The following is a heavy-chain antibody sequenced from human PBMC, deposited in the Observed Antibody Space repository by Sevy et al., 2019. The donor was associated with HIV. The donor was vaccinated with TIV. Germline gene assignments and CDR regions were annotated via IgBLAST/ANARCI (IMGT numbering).Heavy chain of an antibody. Sequence: ASVKVSCKASGYPFSSYGISWVRQAPGQGLEWMGWISADSGNSNYAQNLQGRVTMTTDPSTTTAYMELRSLRFDDAAVYYCASDLGGYGGSSIDYWGQGTLVTVSS. D-gene: IGHD2-15*01. CDR3: ASDLGGYGGSSIDY. CDR1: GYPFSSYG. J-gene: IGHJ4*02. CDR2: ISADSGNS. V-gene: IGHV1-18*01.